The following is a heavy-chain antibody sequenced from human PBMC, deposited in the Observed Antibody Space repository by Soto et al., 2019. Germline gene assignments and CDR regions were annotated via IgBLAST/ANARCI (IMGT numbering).Heavy chain of an antibody. CDR2: IIPIFGTA. J-gene: IGHJ6*02. V-gene: IGHV1-69*12. CDR1: GGTFSSYA. CDR3: ASLDYDYVWGSEPFYYYYGMDV. Sequence: QVQLVQSGAEVKKPGSSVKVSCKASGGTFSSYAISWVRQAPGQGLEWMGGIIPIFGTANYAQKFQGRVTITADESTSTAYMELSSLRSEDTALYYCASLDYDYVWGSEPFYYYYGMDVWGQGTTVTVSS. D-gene: IGHD3-16*01.